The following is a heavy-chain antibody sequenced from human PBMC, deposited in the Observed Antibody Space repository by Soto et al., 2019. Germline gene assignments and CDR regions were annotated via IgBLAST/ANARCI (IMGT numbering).Heavy chain of an antibody. D-gene: IGHD3-10*01. J-gene: IGHJ6*03. Sequence: EVQLVESGGGLVKPGGSLRLSCAASGFTFSSYSMNWVRQAPGKGLEWVSSISSSSSYIYYADSVKGRFTISRDNAKNSLYLQMNSLRAEDTAVYYCARQNYYGSGSPPYYMDVWGKGTTVTVSS. CDR2: ISSSSSYI. CDR1: GFTFSSYS. V-gene: IGHV3-21*01. CDR3: ARQNYYGSGSPPYYMDV.